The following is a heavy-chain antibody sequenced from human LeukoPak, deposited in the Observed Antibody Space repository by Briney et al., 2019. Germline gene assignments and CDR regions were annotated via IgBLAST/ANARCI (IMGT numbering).Heavy chain of an antibody. Sequence: SETLSLTCTVSGGSISSYYWSWIRQPPGKGLEWIGYIYTSGSTNYNPSLKSRVTISVDTSKNQFSLKLSSVTAVDTAVYYCVREWRHSSRWYAGWFDPWGQGTLVTVSS. J-gene: IGHJ5*02. D-gene: IGHD6-13*01. CDR1: GGSISSYY. V-gene: IGHV4-4*09. CDR3: VREWRHSSRWYAGWFDP. CDR2: IYTSGST.